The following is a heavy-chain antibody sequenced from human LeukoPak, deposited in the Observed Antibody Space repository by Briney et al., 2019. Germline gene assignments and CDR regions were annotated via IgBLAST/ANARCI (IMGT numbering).Heavy chain of an antibody. V-gene: IGHV1-2*02. CDR3: ARRLVGAPYFFDY. J-gene: IGHJ4*02. Sequence: ASVKNSCKASGYSFTDFYIHWVREVPGQGLEWMGWVNTKIEATHYPLKFQGRVTMTSDTSINTVYMEMSSLTSDDSGLYYCARRLVGAPYFFDYWGQGALVTVSS. D-gene: IGHD1-26*01. CDR1: GYSFTDFY. CDR2: VNTKIEAT.